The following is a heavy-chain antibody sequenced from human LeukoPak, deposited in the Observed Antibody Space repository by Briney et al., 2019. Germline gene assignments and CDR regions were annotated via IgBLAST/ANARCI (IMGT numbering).Heavy chain of an antibody. CDR2: INPNSGGT. CDR1: GYTFTGYY. V-gene: IGHV1-2*02. CDR3: ATGKLGLRR. Sequence: ASVKVSCKASGYTFTGYYMHWVRQAPGQGLEWMGWINPNSGGTNYAQKFQGRVTMTEDTSTDTAYMGLSSLRSEDTAVYYCATGKLGLRRWGQGTLVTVSS. J-gene: IGHJ4*02. D-gene: IGHD7-27*01.